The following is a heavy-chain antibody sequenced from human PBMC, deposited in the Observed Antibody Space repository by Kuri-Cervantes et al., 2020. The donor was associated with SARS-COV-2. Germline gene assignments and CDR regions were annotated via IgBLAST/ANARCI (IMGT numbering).Heavy chain of an antibody. CDR1: GYTFTSYY. Sequence: ASVKVSCKASGYTFTSYYMHWVRQAPGQGLEWMGWISAYNGNTNYAQKLQGRVTMTTDTSTSTAYMELRSLRSDDTAVYYCARDLGVRGVTDAFDIWGQGTMVTVSS. J-gene: IGHJ3*02. V-gene: IGHV1-18*04. CDR3: ARDLGVRGVTDAFDI. D-gene: IGHD3-10*01. CDR2: ISAYNGNT.